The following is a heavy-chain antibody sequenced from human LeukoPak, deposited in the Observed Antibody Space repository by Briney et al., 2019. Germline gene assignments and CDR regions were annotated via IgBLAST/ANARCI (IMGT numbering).Heavy chain of an antibody. Sequence: SETLSLTCAIYGGSFSGYYWRWIRQPPGKGLEWIGEINHSGRTNYNPSPKSRVTISVDTSKNQFSLKLSSVTAADTAVYYCARINYYDGDDYWGQGTLVTVSS. CDR2: INHSGRT. J-gene: IGHJ4*02. CDR3: ARINYYDGDDY. CDR1: GGSFSGYY. V-gene: IGHV4-34*01. D-gene: IGHD3-16*01.